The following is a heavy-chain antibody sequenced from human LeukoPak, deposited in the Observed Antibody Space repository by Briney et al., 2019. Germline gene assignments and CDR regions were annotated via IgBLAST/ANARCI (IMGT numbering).Heavy chain of an antibody. D-gene: IGHD2-2*01. V-gene: IGHV4-38-2*01. CDR1: GYSISSGYY. Sequence: SETLSLTCAVSGYSISSGYYWGWIRQPPGKGLEWIGSIYHSGSTNYNPSLKSRLTISVDTSKNQFSLQLSSVTAADTAMYYCATPYCSSISCLDVFNIWGQGTMVTVSS. CDR3: ATPYCSSISCLDVFNI. J-gene: IGHJ3*02. CDR2: IYHSGST.